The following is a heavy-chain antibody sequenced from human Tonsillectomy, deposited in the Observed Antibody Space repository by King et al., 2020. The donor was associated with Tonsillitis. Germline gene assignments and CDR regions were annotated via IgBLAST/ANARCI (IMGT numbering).Heavy chain of an antibody. D-gene: IGHD3-10*01. Sequence: VQLVESGGDLVKPGGSLRLSCAASGFTFSSYWMHWVRQAPGQGLVWVSRINSDGSRTSYADSVKGRLTISRDNAKNTLYLQMNSLRAEDTAVYYCASGRESGVYYNHLGYYYYGMDVWGEGPTLSVPS. J-gene: IGHJ6*01. CDR3: ASGRESGVYYNHLGYYYYGMDV. CDR1: GFTFSSYW. CDR2: INSDGSRT. V-gene: IGHV3-74*01.